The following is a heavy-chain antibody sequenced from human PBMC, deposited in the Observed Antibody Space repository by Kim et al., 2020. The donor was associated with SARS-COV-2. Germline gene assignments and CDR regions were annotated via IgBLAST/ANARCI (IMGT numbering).Heavy chain of an antibody. CDR1: GYTFSAFG. D-gene: IGHD1-26*01. CDR2: INTYTGNT. V-gene: IGHV7-4-1*02. Sequence: ASVKVSCKTSGYTFSAFGMNWVRQAPGQGLEWMGWINTYTGNTTYAQDLTGRITFSSDTSATTAFLQLSSLKSADSAVYYCARAESTTTDPYRSHWAQGT. J-gene: IGHJ4*02. CDR3: ARAESTTTDPYRSH.